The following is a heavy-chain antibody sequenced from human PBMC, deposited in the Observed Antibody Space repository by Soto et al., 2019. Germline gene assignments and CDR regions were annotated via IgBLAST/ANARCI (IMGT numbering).Heavy chain of an antibody. CDR2: ISGSGGST. J-gene: IGHJ5*02. V-gene: IGHV3-23*01. CDR3: AKDLGGITGTSNWFDP. D-gene: IGHD1-7*01. Sequence: GGSLRLSCAASGFTFSSYAISWVRQAPGKGLEWVSAISGSGGSTYYADSVKGRFTISRDNSKNTLYLQMNSLRAEDTAVYYCAKDLGGITGTSNWFDPWGEGSLVTFSS. CDR1: GFTFSSYA.